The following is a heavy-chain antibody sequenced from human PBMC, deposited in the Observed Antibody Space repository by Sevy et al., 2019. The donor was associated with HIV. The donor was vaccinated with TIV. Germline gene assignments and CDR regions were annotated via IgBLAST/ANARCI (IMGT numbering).Heavy chain of an antibody. CDR1: GFSLSTFGVG. D-gene: IGHD5-12*01. V-gene: IGHV2-5*02. CDR2: IYWDDDK. Sequence: SGPTLVNPTQTLTLTCTFSGFSLSTFGVGVVWIRQPPGKAQEWLGLIYWDDDKRYNLSLSSRLTIAKDTSENQVVLTMTNVDPVDTATYYCAHRPSGYDSHFDYWGQGILVTVSS. CDR3: AHRPSGYDSHFDY. J-gene: IGHJ4*02.